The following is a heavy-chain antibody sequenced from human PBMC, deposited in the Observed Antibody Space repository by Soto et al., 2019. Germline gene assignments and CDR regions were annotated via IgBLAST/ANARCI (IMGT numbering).Heavy chain of an antibody. CDR3: ARLDAADDRVFDI. CDR2: IRDKGNNYAT. V-gene: IGHV3-73*01. D-gene: IGHD2-2*01. CDR1: GFTFSGSA. Sequence: EVQLVESGGGLVQPGGSLKLSCAGSGFTFSGSAIHWVRQASGKGLEWVARIRDKGNNYATGYAASVKGRFTISRDDSENTAFLQKNRLNTEDTAVYYCARLDAADDRVFDIWGHGTMVTVSS. J-gene: IGHJ3*02.